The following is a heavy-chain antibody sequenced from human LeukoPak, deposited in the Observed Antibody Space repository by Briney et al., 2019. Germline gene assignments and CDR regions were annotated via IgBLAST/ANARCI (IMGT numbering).Heavy chain of an antibody. CDR3: ARDRFLEWSAYYYYMDV. CDR2: IYTSGST. Sequence: SETLSLTCTVSGGSISSGSYYWSWIRQPAGKGLEWIGRIYTSGSTNYNPSLKSRVTISVDTSKNQFSLKLSSVTAADTAVYYCARDRFLEWSAYYYYMDVWGKETTVTVSS. CDR1: GGSISSGSYY. V-gene: IGHV4-61*02. D-gene: IGHD3-3*01. J-gene: IGHJ6*03.